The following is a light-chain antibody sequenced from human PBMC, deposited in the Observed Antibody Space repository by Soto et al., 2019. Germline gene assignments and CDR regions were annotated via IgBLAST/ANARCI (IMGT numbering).Light chain of an antibody. CDR2: GAS. J-gene: IGKJ5*01. V-gene: IGKV3-15*01. CDR3: QQYSNWPPIT. Sequence: EIVLTQSPGTLSLSPGERATLSGRARQSVISTYLAWYQQKPGQAPRLLIYGASTRATGVPARFSGSGSGTDFTLTITNLQSEDFAVYFCQQYSNWPPITFGQGTRLEIK. CDR1: QSVISTY.